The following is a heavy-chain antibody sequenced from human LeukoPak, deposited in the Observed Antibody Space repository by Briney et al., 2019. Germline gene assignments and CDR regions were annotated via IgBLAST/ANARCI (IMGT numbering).Heavy chain of an antibody. Sequence: SVKVSCTASGGTFSSYAISWVRQAPGQGLEWMGGIIPIFGTANYAQKFQGRVTITEDESTSTAYMELSSLRSEDTAVYYCARDSKDVDTAMGRFDYWGQGTLVTVSS. D-gene: IGHD5-18*01. CDR3: ARDSKDVDTAMGRFDY. CDR2: IIPIFGTA. J-gene: IGHJ4*02. V-gene: IGHV1-69*13. CDR1: GGTFSSYA.